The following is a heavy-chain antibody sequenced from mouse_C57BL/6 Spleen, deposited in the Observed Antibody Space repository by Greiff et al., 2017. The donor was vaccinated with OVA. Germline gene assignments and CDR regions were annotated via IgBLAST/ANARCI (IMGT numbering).Heavy chain of an antibody. CDR3: ARHEGDGYPFAY. J-gene: IGHJ3*01. D-gene: IGHD2-3*01. V-gene: IGHV1-62-2*01. Sequence: HVHVKQSGAELVKPGASVKLSCKASGYTFTEYTIHWVKQRSGQGLEWIGWFYPGSGSIKYNEKFKDKATLTADKSYSTVYMELSRLTSEDSAVYFCARHEGDGYPFAYWGQGTLVTVSA. CDR2: FYPGSGSI. CDR1: GYTFTEYT.